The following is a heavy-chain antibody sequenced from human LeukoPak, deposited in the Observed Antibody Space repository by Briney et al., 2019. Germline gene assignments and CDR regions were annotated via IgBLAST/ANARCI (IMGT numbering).Heavy chain of an antibody. Sequence: ASVKVSCKASGYTFTGYYIHWVRQDPGQGLEWLGWLNPNSGGTNYAQRFQGRVTMTRDTSINTAYMELSSLRSDDTAVYFCARVALGGLLPFDYWGQGTLVIVSS. J-gene: IGHJ4*02. CDR3: ARVALGGLLPFDY. CDR2: LNPNSGGT. V-gene: IGHV1-2*02. CDR1: GYTFTGYY. D-gene: IGHD2-15*01.